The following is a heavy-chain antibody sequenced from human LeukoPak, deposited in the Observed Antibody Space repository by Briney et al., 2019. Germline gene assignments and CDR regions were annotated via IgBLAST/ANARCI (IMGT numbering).Heavy chain of an antibody. J-gene: IGHJ4*02. D-gene: IGHD3-3*01. Sequence: AGSLRLSCAASGFTFSSYAMHWVRQAPGKGLEWVAVISYDGSNKYYADSVKGRFTISRDNSKNTLYLQMNSLRAEDTAVYYCARDQDFGVVSNSFDYWGQGTLVTVSS. CDR2: ISYDGSNK. CDR1: GFTFSSYA. V-gene: IGHV3-30*04. CDR3: ARDQDFGVVSNSFDY.